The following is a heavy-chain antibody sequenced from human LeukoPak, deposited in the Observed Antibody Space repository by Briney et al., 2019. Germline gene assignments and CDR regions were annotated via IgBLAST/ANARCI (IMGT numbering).Heavy chain of an antibody. CDR3: AKDDAWLRFGE. CDR2: ISPSGDIT. V-gene: IGHV3-23*01. Sequence: GGSLRLSCAASGLSFSNYDMHWVRQAPGKGLEWVSGISPSGDITYYADSVKGRFTISRDNSKNTLYLEVISLTAEDTAVYCAKDDAWLRFGEWSQGTLVTVSS. CDR1: GLSFSNYD. D-gene: IGHD3-10*01. J-gene: IGHJ4*02.